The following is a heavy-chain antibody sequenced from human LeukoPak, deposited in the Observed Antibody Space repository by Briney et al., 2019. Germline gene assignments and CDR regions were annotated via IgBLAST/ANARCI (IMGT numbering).Heavy chain of an antibody. CDR3: ASLRGTTGGKRYNWFDP. CDR2: IIPIFGTA. J-gene: IGHJ5*02. D-gene: IGHD1-14*01. Sequence: SVKVSCKASGGTFSSYAISWVRQAPGQGLEWMGGIIPIFGTANYAQKFQGRVTITADESTSTAYMELSSLRSEDTAVYYCASLRGTTGGKRYNWFDPWGQGTLVTVSS. V-gene: IGHV1-69*13. CDR1: GGTFSSYA.